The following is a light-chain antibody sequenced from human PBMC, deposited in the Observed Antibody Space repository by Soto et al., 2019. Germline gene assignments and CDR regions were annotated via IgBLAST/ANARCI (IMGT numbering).Light chain of an antibody. CDR2: DAS. CDR3: QQYNDDAF. J-gene: IGKJ2*01. CDR1: QSVSTW. Sequence: DIQMTQSPSTLSAYVGDRVIITCRASQSVSTWLAWYQQKPGKAPKLLIYDASSLESGVPSRFSGSGSGTEFTLTITNLQPDDFATYYCQQYNDDAFFGQGTKVEIK. V-gene: IGKV1-5*01.